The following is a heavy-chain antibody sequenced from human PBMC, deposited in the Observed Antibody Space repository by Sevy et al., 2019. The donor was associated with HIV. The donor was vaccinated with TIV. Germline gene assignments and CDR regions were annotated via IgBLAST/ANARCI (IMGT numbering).Heavy chain of an antibody. D-gene: IGHD3-22*01. CDR3: AATREYYDENSGYFDY. Sequence: ASVKVSCKASGGTFSNYALSWVRQAPGQGLEWMGRFDPEDGETIYAQKFQGRLTMTEDTSSDTAYMELNSLRSEDTAVYYCAATREYYDENSGYFDYWGQGTLVTVSS. CDR2: FDPEDGET. CDR1: GGTFSNYA. J-gene: IGHJ4*02. V-gene: IGHV1-24*01.